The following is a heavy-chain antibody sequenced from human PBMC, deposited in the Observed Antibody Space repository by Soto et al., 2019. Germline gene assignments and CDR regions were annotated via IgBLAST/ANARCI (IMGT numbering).Heavy chain of an antibody. D-gene: IGHD1-1*01. V-gene: IGHV5-10-1*01. CDR1: GYSFTRYW. CDR2: IDSSDSYN. CDR3: ARQGNWNYAYGMDV. J-gene: IGHJ6*02. Sequence: GESRKISCKGSGYSFTRYWLSWVRQMPGKGLDGMWRIDSSDSYNTYIPSFQAHVTISADKSISNAFLQWSSLKASDTAMYYCARQGNWNYAYGMDVWGQGTKVTVSS.